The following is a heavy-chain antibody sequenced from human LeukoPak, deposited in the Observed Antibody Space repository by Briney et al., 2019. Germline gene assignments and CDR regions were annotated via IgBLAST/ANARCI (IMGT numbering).Heavy chain of an antibody. D-gene: IGHD6-19*01. CDR3: ARHGRLADFDY. J-gene: IGHJ4*02. V-gene: IGHV4-59*08. Sequence: SETLSLTCTVSGGSISSYYWSWIRQPPGKGLEWIGYIYYSGSTNYNPSLKSRVTISVDTSKNQFSLKLSSVTAAVTAVYYCARHGRLADFDYWGQGTLVNVSS. CDR1: GGSISSYY. CDR2: IYYSGST.